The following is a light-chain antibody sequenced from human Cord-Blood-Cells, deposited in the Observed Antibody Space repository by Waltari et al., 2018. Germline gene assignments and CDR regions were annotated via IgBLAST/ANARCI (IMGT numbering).Light chain of an antibody. CDR1: QGISNY. CDR2: AAS. V-gene: IGKV1-27*01. Sequence: DIQMTQSPSSLSASVGDRVTITCRASQGISNYLAWYQQKPGKVPKLLIYAASTLQSGVPSRFSGSGSGTDFTLTISSLQPEDVATYYCQKYNSAPYTFSQATTLEIK. J-gene: IGKJ2*01. CDR3: QKYNSAPYT.